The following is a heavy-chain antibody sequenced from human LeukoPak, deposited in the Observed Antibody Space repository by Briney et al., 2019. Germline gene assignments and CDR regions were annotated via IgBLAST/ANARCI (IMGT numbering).Heavy chain of an antibody. CDR3: ARHITVAANWFDP. CDR2: IFYSGST. Sequence: SETLSLTCTVSAGSISSSSYSWGWIRQPPGKGLEWIGSIFYSGSTYYNPSLKSRVTISVDTSKNQFSLKLSSVTAADTAVYYCARHITVAANWFDPWGQGTLVIVSS. CDR1: AGSISSSSYS. V-gene: IGHV4-39*01. J-gene: IGHJ5*02. D-gene: IGHD6-19*01.